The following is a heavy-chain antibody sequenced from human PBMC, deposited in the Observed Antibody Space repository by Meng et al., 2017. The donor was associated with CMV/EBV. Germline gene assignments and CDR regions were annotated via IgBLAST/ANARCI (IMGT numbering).Heavy chain of an antibody. Sequence: ASVKVSCKASGYTFTGYYMHWVRQAPGQGLEWMGIINPSGGSTSYAQKFQGRVTMTRDTSTSTVYMELSSLRSEDTAMYYCVSTAVVVPAATYYYYYGMDVWGQGTTVTVSS. CDR1: GYTFTGYY. D-gene: IGHD2-2*01. CDR2: INPSGGST. J-gene: IGHJ6*02. V-gene: IGHV1-46*01. CDR3: VSTAVVVPAATYYYYYGMDV.